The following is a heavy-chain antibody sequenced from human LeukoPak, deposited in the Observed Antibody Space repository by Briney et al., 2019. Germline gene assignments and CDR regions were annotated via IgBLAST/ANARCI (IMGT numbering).Heavy chain of an antibody. CDR3: ARGTSTLYYYDSSGYHY. Sequence: SETLSLTCAVYGGSFSGYYWSWIRQPPGKGREWIGEINHSGSTNYNPSLKSRVTISVDTSKNQFSLKLSSVTAADTAVYYCARGTSTLYYYDSSGYHYWGQGTLATVSS. V-gene: IGHV4-34*01. CDR1: GGSFSGYY. CDR2: INHSGST. J-gene: IGHJ4*02. D-gene: IGHD3-22*01.